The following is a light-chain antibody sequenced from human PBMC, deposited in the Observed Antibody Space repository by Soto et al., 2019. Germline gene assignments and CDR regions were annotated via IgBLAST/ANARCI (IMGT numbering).Light chain of an antibody. CDR3: SYMRNSLYV. Sequence: QSALTQPASVSGSPGQSITISCTGPSSDVGDYNYVSWYQQHPGKAPKLMISAVSNRPSGVSDRFSGSKSGNTASLTISGIQAEDEADYYCSYMRNSLYVFGTGTKLTVL. V-gene: IGLV2-14*01. CDR2: AVS. CDR1: SSDVGDYNY. J-gene: IGLJ1*01.